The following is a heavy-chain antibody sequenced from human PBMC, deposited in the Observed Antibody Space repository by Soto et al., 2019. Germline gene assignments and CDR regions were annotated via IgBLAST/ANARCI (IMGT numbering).Heavy chain of an antibody. CDR2: VSYDGSDK. V-gene: IGHV3-30*18. CDR3: AKDFLTEGKNHYFGMDV. Sequence: QVQLVESGGGVVQPGRSLRLSCAASGFSFSSYAMHWVRQARGKGLEWVAVVSYDGSDKYYADSVKGRFTISRDISKNTLDLQMNSLRADDTAVYYCAKDFLTEGKNHYFGMDVWGQGTTVIVSS. D-gene: IGHD7-27*01. CDR1: GFSFSSYA. J-gene: IGHJ6*02.